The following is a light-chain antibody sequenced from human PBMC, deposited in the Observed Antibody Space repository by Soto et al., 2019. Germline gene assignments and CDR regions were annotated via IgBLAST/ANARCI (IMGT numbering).Light chain of an antibody. V-gene: IGLV4-69*02. CDR2: VNSDGSH. CDR3: QTWGTGIRV. J-gene: IGLJ3*02. Sequence: QPVLTQSPSASASLGASVKLTCTLSSGHSNYAIAWHQQQPEKGPRYLMKVNSDGSHNKGDGIPDRFSGSSSGAERYLTISSLQSDDEAAYYCQTWGTGIRVFGGGTKLTV. CDR1: SGHSNYA.